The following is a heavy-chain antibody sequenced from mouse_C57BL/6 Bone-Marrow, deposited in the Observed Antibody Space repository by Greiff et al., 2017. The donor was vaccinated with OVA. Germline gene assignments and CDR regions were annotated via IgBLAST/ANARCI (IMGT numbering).Heavy chain of an antibody. Sequence: EVKLQESGEGLVKPGGSLKLSCAASGFTFSSYAMSRVRQTPEKRLEWVAYISSGGDYIYYADTVKGRFTISRDNARNTMYLQMSSLKSEDTAMYYCTRDATVRRGAMEYWGQGTSVTVSS. V-gene: IGHV5-9-1*02. D-gene: IGHD6-1*01. J-gene: IGHJ4*01. CDR3: TRDATVRRGAMEY. CDR2: ISSGGDYI. CDR1: GFTFSSYA.